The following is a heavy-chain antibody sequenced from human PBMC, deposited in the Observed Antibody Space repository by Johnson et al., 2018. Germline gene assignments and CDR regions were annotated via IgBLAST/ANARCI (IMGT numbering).Heavy chain of an antibody. CDR2: INQSGSIM. V-gene: IGHV3-11*01. CDR3: ARAHWTTGNAMDV. J-gene: IGHJ6*02. Sequence: QVQLVQSGGGLVKPGGSLRLSCAASGFTFSDYFMSWIRQAPGKGLEWISYINQSGSIMYYADSVKGRFTISRDNAKNSLYLHMNSLRAEDTAVYYCARAHWTTGNAMDVWGQGTTVTVSS. D-gene: IGHD1-1*01. CDR1: GFTFSDYF.